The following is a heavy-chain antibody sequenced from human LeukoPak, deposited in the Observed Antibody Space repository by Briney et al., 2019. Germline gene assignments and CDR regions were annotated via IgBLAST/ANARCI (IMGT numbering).Heavy chain of an antibody. D-gene: IGHD3-22*01. J-gene: IGHJ5*02. CDR1: GGSISSSIYY. CDR3: AREYYDSSGYPNWFDP. CDR2: MYHSGST. Sequence: SETLSLTCTVSGGSISSSIYYWGWIRQPPGKGLEWIATMYHSGSTYYNPSLKSRVTISVDTAKNQFSLNLSSVTAADTAVYYCAREYYDSSGYPNWFDPWGQGTLVTVSS. V-gene: IGHV4-39*02.